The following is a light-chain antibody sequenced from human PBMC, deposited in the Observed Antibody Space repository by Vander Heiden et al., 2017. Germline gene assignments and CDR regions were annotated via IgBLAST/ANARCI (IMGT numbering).Light chain of an antibody. V-gene: IGLV1-51*01. CDR1: SSNIGNNY. CDR2: DNN. Sequence: QSVLSQPPSVLAAPGHKVTISCSGSSSNIGNNYVSWYQQLPGTAPKLLIYDNNKRPSGIPDRFSGSKSGTSATLGITGLQTGDEADYYCGTWDSSLSAGWVFGGGTKLTVL. J-gene: IGLJ3*02. CDR3: GTWDSSLSAGWV.